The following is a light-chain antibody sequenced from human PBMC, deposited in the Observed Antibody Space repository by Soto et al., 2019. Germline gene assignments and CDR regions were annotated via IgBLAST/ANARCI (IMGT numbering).Light chain of an antibody. CDR1: QSLLHINGYKY. CDR3: MQSLQTVFT. V-gene: IGKV2-28*01. J-gene: IGKJ3*01. Sequence: DIVMTQSPLSLPVTPGEPASISCRSSQSLLHINGYKYLDWYLQKPGQSPQLLIYLGSNRASGVPDRFSGSGSGTDFTLKISRVEAEDVGVYYCMQSLQTVFTFGPGTKVDIK. CDR2: LGS.